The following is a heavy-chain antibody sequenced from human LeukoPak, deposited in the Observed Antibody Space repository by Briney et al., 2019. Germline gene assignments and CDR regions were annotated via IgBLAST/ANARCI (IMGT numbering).Heavy chain of an antibody. V-gene: IGHV7-4-1*02. CDR1: GYTFTSYA. CDR3: ARVMRVVTATLFDY. J-gene: IGHJ4*02. CDR2: INTNTGNP. D-gene: IGHD3-3*01. Sequence: ASVKVSCKASGYTFTSYAMNWVRQAPGQGLEWMGWINTNTGNPTYAQGFTGRFVFSLDTSVSTAYLQISSLKAEDTAVYYCARVMRVVTATLFDYWGQGTLVTVSS.